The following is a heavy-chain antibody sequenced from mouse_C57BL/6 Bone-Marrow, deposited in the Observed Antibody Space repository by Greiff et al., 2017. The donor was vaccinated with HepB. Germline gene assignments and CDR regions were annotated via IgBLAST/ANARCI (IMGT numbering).Heavy chain of an antibody. V-gene: IGHV1-59*01. D-gene: IGHD1-1*01. CDR1: GYTFTSYW. CDR3: ARWDYGSSYGGGYYAMDY. J-gene: IGHJ4*01. Sequence: QVQLQQPGAELVRPGTSVKLSCKASGYTFTSYWMHWVKQRPGQGLEWIGVIDPSDSYTNYNQKFKGKATLTVDKSSSTAYMQLSSLTSEDSAVYYCARWDYGSSYGGGYYAMDYWGQGTSVTVSS. CDR2: IDPSDSYT.